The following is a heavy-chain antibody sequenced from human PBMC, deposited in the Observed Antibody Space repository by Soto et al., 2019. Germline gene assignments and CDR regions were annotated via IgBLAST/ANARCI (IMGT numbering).Heavy chain of an antibody. CDR2: ISYDGSNK. CDR3: AKGNPLLGY. D-gene: IGHD3-10*01. Sequence: GGSLRLSCAASGFTFSSYGMHWVRQAPGKGLEWVAVISYDGSNKYYADSVKGRFTISRDNSKNTLYLQMNSLRAEDTAVYYCAKGNPLLGYCGQGTLVTVSS. V-gene: IGHV3-30*18. CDR1: GFTFSSYG. J-gene: IGHJ4*02.